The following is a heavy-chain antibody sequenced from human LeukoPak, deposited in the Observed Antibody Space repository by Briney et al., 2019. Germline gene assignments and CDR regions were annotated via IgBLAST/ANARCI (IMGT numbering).Heavy chain of an antibody. CDR2: INPNSGGT. Sequence: ASVKVSCKASGYTFTGYYMHWVRQAPGQGLEWMGWINPNSGGTNYAQKFQGRVTMTRDTSISTAYMELSRLRSDDTAVYYCARDKPSYYYDSSGYYHDDAFDIWGQGTMVTVSS. D-gene: IGHD3-22*01. J-gene: IGHJ3*02. CDR1: GYTFTGYY. V-gene: IGHV1-2*02. CDR3: ARDKPSYYYDSSGYYHDDAFDI.